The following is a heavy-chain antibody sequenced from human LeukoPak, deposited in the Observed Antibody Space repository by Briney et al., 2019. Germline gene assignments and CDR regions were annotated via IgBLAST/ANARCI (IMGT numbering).Heavy chain of an antibody. V-gene: IGHV4-61*02. Sequence: PSQTLSLTCTVSGGSISSGSYYWSWIRQPAGKGLEYIGRIYTSGSTSYNPSLKSRVTISVDTSKNQFSLKLSSVSAADTAVYYCARGRIAYDYVWGSYRGDWFDPWGQGTLVTVSS. D-gene: IGHD3-16*02. CDR2: IYTSGST. CDR3: ARGRIAYDYVWGSYRGDWFDP. J-gene: IGHJ5*02. CDR1: GGSISSGSYY.